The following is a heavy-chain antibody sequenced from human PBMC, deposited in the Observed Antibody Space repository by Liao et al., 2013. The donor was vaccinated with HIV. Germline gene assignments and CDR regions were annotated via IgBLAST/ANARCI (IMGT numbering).Heavy chain of an antibody. Sequence: QVQLQESGPGLVKPSETLSLTCTVSGGSISSYYWSWIRQPPGKGLEWIGNTYYSGSTNYNPSLKSRVTISVDRSKNQFSLRLSSVTAADTAVYYCAREKGMAVAGKGFQHWGQGTLVTVPS. D-gene: IGHD6-19*01. J-gene: IGHJ1*01. CDR1: GGSISSYY. CDR2: TYYSGST. V-gene: IGHV4-59*01. CDR3: AREKGMAVAGKGFQH.